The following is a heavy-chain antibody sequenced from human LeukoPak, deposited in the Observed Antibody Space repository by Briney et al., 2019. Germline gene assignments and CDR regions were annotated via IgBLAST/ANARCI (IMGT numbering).Heavy chain of an antibody. V-gene: IGHV1-69*06. CDR1: GGTFSSYA. CDR2: IIPIFGTA. Sequence: ASVKVSCKASGGTFSSYAISWVRQAPGQGLEWMGGIIPIFGTANYAQKFQGRVTITADKSTSTAYMELSSLRSEDTAVYYCARDRVRYSSSYTYYYYYMDVWGKGTTVTVSS. D-gene: IGHD6-13*01. J-gene: IGHJ6*03. CDR3: ARDRVRYSSSYTYYYYYMDV.